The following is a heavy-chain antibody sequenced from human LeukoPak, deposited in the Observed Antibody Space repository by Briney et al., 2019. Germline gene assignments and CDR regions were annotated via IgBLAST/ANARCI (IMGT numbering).Heavy chain of an antibody. Sequence: ASVKVSCKASGYTFTSYGISWVRQAPGQGLEWMGWISAYDGNTNYVQKLQGRVTMTTDTSTSTAYMELRSLRSDDTAVYYCARVNLFGSGKPPYYYYYMDVWGKGTTVTISS. V-gene: IGHV1-18*01. CDR2: ISAYDGNT. CDR1: GYTFTSYG. D-gene: IGHD3-10*01. J-gene: IGHJ6*03. CDR3: ARVNLFGSGKPPYYYYYMDV.